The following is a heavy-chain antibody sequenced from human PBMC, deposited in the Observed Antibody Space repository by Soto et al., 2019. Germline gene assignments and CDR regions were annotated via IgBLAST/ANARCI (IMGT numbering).Heavy chain of an antibody. V-gene: IGHV1-69*13. D-gene: IGHD2-21*02. CDR1: GGTFSSYA. Sequence: SVKVSCKASGGTFSSYAISWVRQAPGQGLEWMGGIIPIFGTANYAQKFQGRVTITADESTSTAYMELSSLRSEDTAVYYCARGPLVVVTATNPVDYYYYGMDVWGQGTTVTVSS. J-gene: IGHJ6*02. CDR2: IIPIFGTA. CDR3: ARGPLVVVTATNPVDYYYYGMDV.